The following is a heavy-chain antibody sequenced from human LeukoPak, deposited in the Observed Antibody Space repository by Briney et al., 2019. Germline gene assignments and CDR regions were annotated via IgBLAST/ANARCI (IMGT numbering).Heavy chain of an antibody. Sequence: PGRSLRLSCAASGFTFSNYAMNWVRQAPGKGLEWVALISYDGNNKYYAVSVKGRFTISRDNSNNTLYLQMSSLRAEDTAVYYCARVGATSWYWGQGTLVTVSS. D-gene: IGHD1-26*01. CDR3: ARVGATSWY. CDR2: ISYDGNNK. J-gene: IGHJ4*02. CDR1: GFTFSNYA. V-gene: IGHV3-30-3*01.